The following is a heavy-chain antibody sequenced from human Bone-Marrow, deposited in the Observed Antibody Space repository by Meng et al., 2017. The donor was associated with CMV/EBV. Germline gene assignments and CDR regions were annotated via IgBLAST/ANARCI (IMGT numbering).Heavy chain of an antibody. CDR2: INHSGST. V-gene: IGHV4-34*01. J-gene: IGHJ4*02. Sequence: GSLRLSCAVYGGSFSGYYWSWIRQPPGKGLEWIGEINHSGSTNYNPSLKSRVTISVDTSKNQFSLKLSSVTAADTAVYYCARGRLDYWGQGTPVTVSS. CDR1: GGSFSGYY. CDR3: ARGRLDY.